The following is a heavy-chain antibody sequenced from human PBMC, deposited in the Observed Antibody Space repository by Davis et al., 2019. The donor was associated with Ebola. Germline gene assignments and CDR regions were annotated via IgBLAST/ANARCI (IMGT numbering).Heavy chain of an antibody. CDR1: GGSISSSSYY. CDR2: IYYSGST. CDR3: ARHAQTYYYDSSGYSSSRQFDY. J-gene: IGHJ4*02. Sequence: SETLSPTCTVSGGSISSSSYYWGWIRQPPGKGLEWIGSIYYSGSTYYNPSLKSRVTISVDTSKNQFSLKLSSVTAADTAVYYCARHAQTYYYDSSGYSSSRQFDYWGQGTLVTVSS. V-gene: IGHV4-39*01. D-gene: IGHD3-22*01.